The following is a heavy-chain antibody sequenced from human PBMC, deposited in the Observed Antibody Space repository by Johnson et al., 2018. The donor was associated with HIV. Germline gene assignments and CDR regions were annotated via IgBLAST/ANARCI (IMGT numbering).Heavy chain of an antibody. V-gene: IGHV3-53*01. CDR2: IYSGGST. Sequence: EVQLVESGGGLIQPGGSLRFSCAGSGFTVSSNYMSWVRQAPGKGLEWVAVIYSGGSTYYADSVKGRFTISRDNSKNTLYLQMNSLRAEDTAVYYCARIDYSNYEEAFDIWGQGTMVTVSA. D-gene: IGHD4-11*01. CDR3: ARIDYSNYEEAFDI. J-gene: IGHJ3*02. CDR1: GFTVSSNY.